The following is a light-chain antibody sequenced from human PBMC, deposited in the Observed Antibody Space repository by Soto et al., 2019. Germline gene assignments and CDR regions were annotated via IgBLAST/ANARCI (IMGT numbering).Light chain of an antibody. CDR2: DAS. J-gene: IGKJ4*01. CDR3: QRINSFPVT. CDR1: QGISSY. V-gene: IGKV1-9*01. Sequence: DIQMTQSPSTLSASVGDRVTITCRASQGISSYLAWYQQRPGKAPKLLIYDASTLQSGVPSRFSGSGSGTEFTLAISSLQPEDFATYYCQRINSFPVTFGGGTKVDIK.